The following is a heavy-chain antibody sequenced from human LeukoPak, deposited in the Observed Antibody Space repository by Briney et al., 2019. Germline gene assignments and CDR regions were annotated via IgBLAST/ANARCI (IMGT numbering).Heavy chain of an antibody. CDR1: NGSVSPYC. CDR3: ARGSRRSYFDY. J-gene: IGHJ4*02. CDR2: IYITGST. V-gene: IGHV4-4*07. Sequence: SETLSLTCTVSNGSVSPYCWSWIRQPAGQGLEWIGRIYITGSTTYSPSLKSRVTMSIDTSKNQFSLNLSSVTAADTAVYFCARGSRRSYFDYWGPGALVLVSS.